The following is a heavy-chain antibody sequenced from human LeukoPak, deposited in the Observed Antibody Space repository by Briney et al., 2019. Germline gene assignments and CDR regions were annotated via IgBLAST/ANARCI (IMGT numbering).Heavy chain of an antibody. CDR1: GFTFSTYA. J-gene: IGHJ4*02. D-gene: IGHD4-23*01. Sequence: GWSLRLSCAASGFTFSTYAMHWVRQALGKGLEWVAVMSYDGNNKYYVDSVKGRFTISRDNSKNTLYLQMTSLRPEDTAVYYCAREDGNLPDYWGQGTLVTVSS. CDR2: MSYDGNNK. CDR3: AREDGNLPDY. V-gene: IGHV3-30-3*01.